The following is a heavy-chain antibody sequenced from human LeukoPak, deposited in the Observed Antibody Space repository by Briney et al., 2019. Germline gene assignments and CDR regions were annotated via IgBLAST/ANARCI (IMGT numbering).Heavy chain of an antibody. J-gene: IGHJ4*02. Sequence: SETLSLTCTVPGGSISSSSYYWGWIRQPPGKGLEWIGEINHSGSTNYNPSLKSRVTISVDTSKNQFSLKLSSVTAADTAVYYSAKYSAAGAYHRHSEFDYWGQGALFTVSS. V-gene: IGHV4-39*07. CDR1: GGSISSSSYY. CDR3: AKYSAAGAYHRHSEFDY. CDR2: INHSGST. D-gene: IGHD2-15*01.